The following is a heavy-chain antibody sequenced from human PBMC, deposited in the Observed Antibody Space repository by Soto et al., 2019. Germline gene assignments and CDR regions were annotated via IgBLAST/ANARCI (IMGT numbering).Heavy chain of an antibody. CDR3: GRGDSGWYDY. CDR2: IYYSGST. Sequence: SETLSLTCTVSGGSISSYYWSWIRQPPGKGLEWIGYIYYSGSTSYAQKFQGRVTMTRDTSTSTVYMELSSLRSEDTAVYYCGRGDSGWYDYWGQGTLVTVSS. CDR1: GGSISSYY. D-gene: IGHD6-19*01. V-gene: IGHV4-59*01. J-gene: IGHJ4*02.